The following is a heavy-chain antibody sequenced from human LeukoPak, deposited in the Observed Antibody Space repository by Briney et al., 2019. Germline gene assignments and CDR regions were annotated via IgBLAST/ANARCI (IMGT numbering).Heavy chain of an antibody. CDR1: GFSFSDYY. V-gene: IGHV3-21*01. CDR3: ARDRANIVVVSASEY. Sequence: GGSLRLSCAASGFSFSDYYMNWVRQAPGKGLEWVSSITSSGTYIYYADSVKGRFTISRDNAKNSLYLQMNSLRAEDTAVYYCARDRANIVVVSASEYWGQGTLVTVSS. J-gene: IGHJ4*02. CDR2: ITSSGTYI. D-gene: IGHD2-21*01.